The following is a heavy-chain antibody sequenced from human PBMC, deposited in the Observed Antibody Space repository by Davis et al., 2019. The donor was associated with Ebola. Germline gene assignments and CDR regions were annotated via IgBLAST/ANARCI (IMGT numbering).Heavy chain of an antibody. CDR3: ARGGALWSGYYYREKHLDY. V-gene: IGHV4-34*01. Sequence: SETLSLTCAVYGGSFSGYYWSWIRQPPGKGLEWMGEINHSGSTNYNPSFKSRVTIFVDTSTNQFSLKLSSVTAADTAVYYCARGGALWSGYYYREKHLDYWGQGTLVTVSS. D-gene: IGHD3-3*01. CDR1: GGSFSGYY. J-gene: IGHJ4*02. CDR2: INHSGST.